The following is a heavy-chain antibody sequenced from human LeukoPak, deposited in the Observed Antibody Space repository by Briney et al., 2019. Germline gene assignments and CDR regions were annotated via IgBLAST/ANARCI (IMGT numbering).Heavy chain of an antibody. CDR2: ISYDGSNK. V-gene: IGHV3-30-3*01. CDR3: ARDNLFDYFDY. J-gene: IGHJ4*02. D-gene: IGHD3-3*01. CDR1: GFPFSSYA. Sequence: GGSLLLSCAASGFPFSSYAMHWVRQAPGKGLEWVAVISYDGSNKYYADSVKGRFTISRDNSKNTLYLQMNSLRAEDTAVYYCARDNLFDYFDYWGQGTLVTVSS.